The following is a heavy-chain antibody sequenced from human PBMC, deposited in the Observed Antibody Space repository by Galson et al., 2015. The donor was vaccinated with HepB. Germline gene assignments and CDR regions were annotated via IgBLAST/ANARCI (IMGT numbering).Heavy chain of an antibody. Sequence: SLRLSCAASGFTFSSYSMNWVRQAPGKGLEWVSSISSSSSYIYYADSVKGRFTISRDNAKNSLYLQMNSLRAEDTAVYYCARDMGVTMVRGVMGHDAFDIWGQGTMVTVSS. CDR1: GFTFSSYS. V-gene: IGHV3-21*01. CDR3: ARDMGVTMVRGVMGHDAFDI. CDR2: ISSSSSYI. J-gene: IGHJ3*02. D-gene: IGHD3-10*01.